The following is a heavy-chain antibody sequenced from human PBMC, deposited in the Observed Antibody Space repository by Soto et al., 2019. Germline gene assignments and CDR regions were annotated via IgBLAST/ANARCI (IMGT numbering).Heavy chain of an antibody. V-gene: IGHV1-2*02. J-gene: IGHJ6*02. Sequence: ASVKVSCKASGYTFTGYYMHWVRQAPGQGLEWMGWINPNSGGTNYAQKFQGRVTMTRDTSISTAYMELSRLRSDDTAVYYCARALTTVTIFGVVIIRGMDVWGQGTPVTVSS. D-gene: IGHD3-3*01. CDR2: INPNSGGT. CDR1: GYTFTGYY. CDR3: ARALTTVTIFGVVIIRGMDV.